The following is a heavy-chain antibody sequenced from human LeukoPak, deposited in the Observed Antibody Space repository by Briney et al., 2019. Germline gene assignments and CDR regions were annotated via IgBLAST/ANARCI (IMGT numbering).Heavy chain of an antibody. V-gene: IGHV4-59*01. J-gene: IGHJ3*02. CDR2: IYYSGST. CDR1: GGSISSYY. CDR3: ARGRIQLWLRGFNDAFDI. Sequence: SETLSLTCTVSGGSISSYYWSWIRQPPGKGLEWIGYIYYSGSTNYNPSLKSRVTISVDTSKNQFSLKLSSVTAADTAVYYCARGRIQLWLRGFNDAFDIWGQGTMVTVSS. D-gene: IGHD5-18*01.